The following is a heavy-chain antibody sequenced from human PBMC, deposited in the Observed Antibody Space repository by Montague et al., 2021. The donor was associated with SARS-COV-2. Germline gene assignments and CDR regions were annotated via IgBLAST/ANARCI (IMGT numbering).Heavy chain of an antibody. D-gene: IGHD2-8*01. CDR2: MWYDGGDK. CDR1: GFTLSNYG. V-gene: IGHV3-33*01. Sequence: SLRLSCAASGFTLSNYGIHWVRQAPGKGLEWVAVMWYDGGDKYYADSVKGRFTMSRDKSKNAVYLQMSSLRVEDTAVYYCAREYDTNGYYYYGMDVWGQGALVIVSS. J-gene: IGHJ6*02. CDR3: AREYDTNGYYYYGMDV.